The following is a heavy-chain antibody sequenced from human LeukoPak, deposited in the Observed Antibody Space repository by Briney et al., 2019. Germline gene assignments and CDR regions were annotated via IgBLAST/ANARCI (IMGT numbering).Heavy chain of an antibody. V-gene: IGHV3-7*01. CDR1: GITFSHYW. J-gene: IGHJ5*02. D-gene: IGHD5-24*01. CDR2: IKTDGSET. CDR3: ARDSFNEGVYNGFDP. Sequence: GGSLRLSCAVSGITFSHYWMSWVREAPGKGLEWVASIKTDGSETYYLGSVRGRFTISRENSKNFLYLQMNSLRAEDTAVYYCARDSFNEGVYNGFDPWGQGTQVIVSS.